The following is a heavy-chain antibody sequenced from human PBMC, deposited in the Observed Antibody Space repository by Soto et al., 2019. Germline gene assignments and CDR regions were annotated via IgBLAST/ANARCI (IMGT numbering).Heavy chain of an antibody. Sequence: GASVKVSCKASGYTFTSYGISWVRQAPGQGLEWMGWISAYNGNTNYAQNLQGRVTMTTDTSTSTAYMELRSLRSDDTAVYYCARDTASGYDEDFDYWGQGTLVTVSS. D-gene: IGHD5-12*01. V-gene: IGHV1-18*01. J-gene: IGHJ4*02. CDR3: ARDTASGYDEDFDY. CDR2: ISAYNGNT. CDR1: GYTFTSYG.